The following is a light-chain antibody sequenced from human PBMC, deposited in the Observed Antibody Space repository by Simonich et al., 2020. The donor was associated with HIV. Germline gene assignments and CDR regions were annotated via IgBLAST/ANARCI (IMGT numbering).Light chain of an antibody. V-gene: IGKV4-1*01. J-gene: IGKJ1*01. CDR1: QGVLYSSNNKNY. Sequence: DIVMTQSPDSLAVSLGERATINCKSSQGVLYSSNNKNYLAWYQQKPGQPPKLLIYWASTRESGGPDRFSGSGSGTDFTLTISSLQAEDVAVYSCQQYYITPHTFGQGTKVEIK. CDR3: QQYYITPHT. CDR2: WAS.